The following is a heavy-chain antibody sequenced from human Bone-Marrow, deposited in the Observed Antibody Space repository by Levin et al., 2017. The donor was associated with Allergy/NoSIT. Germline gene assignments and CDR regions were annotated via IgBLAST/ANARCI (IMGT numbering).Heavy chain of an antibody. Sequence: PGGSLRLSCAGSGFTFTDYAMHWVRQTPAKGLEWVAFISFDGSITDYADSVKGRFTISRDTSRNTLFLQMTTLRSDDTGVYYCAKERHNSGSTDAFDIWGQGTVATVSS. CDR1: GFTFTDYA. D-gene: IGHD3-10*01. CDR2: ISFDGSIT. V-gene: IGHV3-30*18. CDR3: AKERHNSGSTDAFDI. J-gene: IGHJ3*02.